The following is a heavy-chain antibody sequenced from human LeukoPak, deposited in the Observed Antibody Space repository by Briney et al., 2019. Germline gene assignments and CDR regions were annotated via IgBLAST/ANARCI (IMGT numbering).Heavy chain of an antibody. CDR1: GGSFSGYY. CDR3: ARRGYRYGPARRIRNWYFDL. CDR2: INHGGST. J-gene: IGHJ2*01. Sequence: SETLSLTCAVYGGSFSGYYWSWIRQPPGKGLEWIGEINHGGSTNYNPSLKSRVTISVDTSKNQFSLKLSSVTAADTAVYYCARRGYRYGPARRIRNWYFDLWGRGTLVTVSS. V-gene: IGHV4-34*01. D-gene: IGHD5-18*01.